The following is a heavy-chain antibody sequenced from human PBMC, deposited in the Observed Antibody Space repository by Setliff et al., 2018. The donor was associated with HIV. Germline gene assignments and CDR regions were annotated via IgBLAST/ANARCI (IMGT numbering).Heavy chain of an antibody. D-gene: IGHD3-10*01. V-gene: IGHV4-39*07. CDR1: GDSVYSRSYY. J-gene: IGHJ4*02. Sequence: SSETLSLTCAVFGDSVYSRSYYWGWIRQPPGKGLEWIGSMYYKGNTYYKPSLRSRISISSDTSRNLVSLRLRSVTAADTAVYYCARVGSWHYGGRVLDFWGQGTLVTVSS. CDR3: ARVGSWHYGGRVLDF. CDR2: MYYKGNT.